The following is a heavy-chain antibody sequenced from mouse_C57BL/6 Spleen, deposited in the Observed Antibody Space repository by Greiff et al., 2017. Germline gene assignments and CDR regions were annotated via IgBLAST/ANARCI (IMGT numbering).Heavy chain of an antibody. J-gene: IGHJ2*01. CDR1: GFTIRDYY. D-gene: IGHD1-1*01. CDR2: IDPEDGDT. Sequence: EVQLQQSGAELVRPGASVKLSCTASGFTIRDYYMHWVKQRPEQGLEWIGRIDPEDGDTEYAPKFQGKATLTADTSSNTAYLQLSCLTSEDTAVDYCTTSVVGRYDLDYWGQGTTLTVSS. CDR3: TTSVVGRYDLDY. V-gene: IGHV14-1*01.